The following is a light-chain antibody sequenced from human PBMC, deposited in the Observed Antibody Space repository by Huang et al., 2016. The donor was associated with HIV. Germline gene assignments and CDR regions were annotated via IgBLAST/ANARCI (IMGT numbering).Light chain of an antibody. V-gene: IGKV1-12*01. J-gene: IGKJ4*01. CDR1: QCINSW. Sequence: DIQMTQSPSSVSASVGDEVTISCRASQCINSWLAWYQQKPDKAPKLLIYAASNLQSGVPSRFSGSGSGTDFTLTISRLQPEDFATYYCQQANSFPLTFGGGTKVEIK. CDR2: AAS. CDR3: QQANSFPLT.